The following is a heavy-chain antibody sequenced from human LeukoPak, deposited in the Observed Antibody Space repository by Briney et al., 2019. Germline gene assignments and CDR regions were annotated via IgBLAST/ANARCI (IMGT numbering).Heavy chain of an antibody. CDR2: IYYNGIT. V-gene: IGHV4-59*01. Sequence: SETLSLTCTVSGGSISSYYWSWIRQPPGKGLEGIGYIYYNGITNYSPSLKGRVTISLDTSEYQFSLKLRSVPAAHTAVYYCARDSRYSGSFDYWGQGTLVTVSS. J-gene: IGHJ4*02. CDR3: ARDSRYSGSFDY. D-gene: IGHD5-12*01. CDR1: GGSISSYY.